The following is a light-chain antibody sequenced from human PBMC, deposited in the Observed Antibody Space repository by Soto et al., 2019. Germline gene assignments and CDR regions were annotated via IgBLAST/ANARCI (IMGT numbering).Light chain of an antibody. V-gene: IGKV3-15*01. CDR3: QQYNNWPPIT. CDR2: GAS. J-gene: IGKJ5*01. CDR1: QSVSSK. Sequence: EIVMTQSPATLSVSPGERATLSCRASQSVSSKLAWYQQKPGQAPRLLIYGASTRATGIPGRFSGSGSGTGFTLTISSLQSEDFAVYYCQQYNNWPPITFGQGTRLEIK.